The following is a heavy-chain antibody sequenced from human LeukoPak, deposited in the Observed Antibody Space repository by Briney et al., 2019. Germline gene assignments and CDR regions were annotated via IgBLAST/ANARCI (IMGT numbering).Heavy chain of an antibody. J-gene: IGHJ4*02. CDR2: IYYTGST. D-gene: IGHD3-10*01. CDR1: GGSVSSGSYY. V-gene: IGHV4-61*01. Sequence: PSETLSLTCTASGGSVSSGSYYWSWIRQPPGKGLEWIGYIYYTGSTNYNPSLKSRVTISIDTSKNQFSLKLSSVTAADTAVYYCARGVPYWGQGTLVTVSS. CDR3: ARGVPY.